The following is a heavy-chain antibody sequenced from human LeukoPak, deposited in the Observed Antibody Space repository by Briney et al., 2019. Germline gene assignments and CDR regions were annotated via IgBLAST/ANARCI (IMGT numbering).Heavy chain of an antibody. D-gene: IGHD3-10*01. CDR3: ANSGFSGAFDF. Sequence: GGSLRLSCAASGFTFSNYAMSWVRQAPGKGLEWVSTISGSGGSTYYADSVKGRFTISRDNSKNTLYLQMNSLGAEDTAIFYCANSGFSGAFDFWGQGTMVSVSS. CDR1: GFTFSNYA. V-gene: IGHV3-23*01. J-gene: IGHJ3*01. CDR2: ISGSGGST.